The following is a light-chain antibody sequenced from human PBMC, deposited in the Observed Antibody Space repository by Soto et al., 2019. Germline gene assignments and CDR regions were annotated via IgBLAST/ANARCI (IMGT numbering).Light chain of an antibody. V-gene: IGLV2-14*01. CDR2: EVS. CDR3: SSYTSSNTYV. J-gene: IGLJ1*01. CDR1: SSDVGAYKY. Sequence: QSVLTQPASVSGSPGQSITISCTGTSSDVGAYKYVSWYQQHPGKAPTLMIYEVSSRPSGVSNRFSGSKSGNTASLTISGLQAEDEADYYCSSYTSSNTYVFGRGTKVTVL.